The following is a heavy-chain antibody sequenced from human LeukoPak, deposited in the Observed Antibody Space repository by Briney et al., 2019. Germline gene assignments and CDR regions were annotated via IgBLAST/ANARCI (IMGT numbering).Heavy chain of an antibody. CDR3: ARDRVGASPHY. J-gene: IGHJ4*02. D-gene: IGHD1-26*01. V-gene: IGHV3-11*05. Sequence: GGSLRLSCAASGFTFSDYSMSWIRQAPGXGLEWISYISSSTYTNYADSVRGRFTISRDNAKNSMYLQMNSLRAQDTAVYYCARDRVGASPHYWGQGTLVTVSS. CDR1: GFTFSDYS. CDR2: ISSSTYT.